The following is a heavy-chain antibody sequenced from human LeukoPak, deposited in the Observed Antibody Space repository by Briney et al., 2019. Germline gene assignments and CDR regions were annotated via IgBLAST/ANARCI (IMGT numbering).Heavy chain of an antibody. CDR2: MNPNSGNT. V-gene: IGHV1-8*01. CDR3: ARGVGYSGGNWFDP. J-gene: IGHJ5*02. D-gene: IGHD5-18*01. Sequence: ASVKVSCKASGYTFTSYDINWVRQATGQGLEWMGWMNPNSGNTGYAQKFQGRVTMTRNTSISTAYMERSSLRSEDTAVYYCARGVGYSGGNWFDPWGQGTLVTVSS. CDR1: GYTFTSYD.